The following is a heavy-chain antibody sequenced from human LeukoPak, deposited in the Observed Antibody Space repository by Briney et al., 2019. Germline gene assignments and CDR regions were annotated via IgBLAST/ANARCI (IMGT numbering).Heavy chain of an antibody. CDR1: GFTVSSNH. CDR3: AALSGVGVKIGFDY. Sequence: GRSLRPSCAASGFTVSSNHMNWVRQAPGKGLEWVTIIYYGGNTFYTDSVKGRFTISRDNSKNTLSLEINNLRAEDTAVYYCAALSGVGVKIGFDYWGQGSLVIVSS. J-gene: IGHJ4*02. V-gene: IGHV3-66*01. D-gene: IGHD1-26*01. CDR2: IYYGGNT.